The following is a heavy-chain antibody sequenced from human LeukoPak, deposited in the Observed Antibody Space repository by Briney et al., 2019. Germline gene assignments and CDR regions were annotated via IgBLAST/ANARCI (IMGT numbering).Heavy chain of an antibody. D-gene: IGHD2-21*02. V-gene: IGHV4-30-4*01. CDR2: IYYSGST. CDR3: ARVPGSTAPLDY. Sequence: SETLSLTCTVSGGSISGYYWSWIRQPPGKGLEWIGYIYYSGSTYYNPSLKSRVTISVDTSKNQFSLKLSSVTAADTAVYYCARVPGSTAPLDYWGQGTLVTVSS. J-gene: IGHJ4*02. CDR1: GGSISGYY.